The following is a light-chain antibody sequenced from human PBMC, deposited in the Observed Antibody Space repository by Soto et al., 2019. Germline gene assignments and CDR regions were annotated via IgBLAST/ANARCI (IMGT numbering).Light chain of an antibody. V-gene: IGKV3-20*01. CDR3: QHFGSSPGFT. CDR1: QSFNNRY. CDR2: AAS. Sequence: EIVLTQSPGTLSLSPGERATLSCRASQSFNNRYLAWYQQKPGQAPRLLFYAASSRATGIPDRFSGSGSGTDFALTISRLETEEFAVYYCQHFGSSPGFTFGPGTKVDIK. J-gene: IGKJ3*01.